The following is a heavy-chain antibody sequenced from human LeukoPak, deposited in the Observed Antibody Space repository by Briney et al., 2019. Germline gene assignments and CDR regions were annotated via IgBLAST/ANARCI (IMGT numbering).Heavy chain of an antibody. Sequence: PGGSLRLSCAASGFTVANDRMSWVRQAPGKGPEWVSTVYGGGNTAYADSVKGRFTISRDTSKNTLLLQMNSLRAEDTALYFCVRERFGAIVENWGQGALVIVSS. CDR3: VRERFGAIVEN. CDR1: GFTVANDR. D-gene: IGHD5-24*01. V-gene: IGHV3-53*01. J-gene: IGHJ4*02. CDR2: VYGGGNT.